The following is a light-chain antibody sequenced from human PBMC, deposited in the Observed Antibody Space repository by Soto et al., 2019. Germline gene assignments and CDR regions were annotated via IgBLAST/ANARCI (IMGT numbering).Light chain of an antibody. V-gene: IGKV3D-15*01. CDR1: QSVSSN. J-gene: IGKJ3*01. CDR2: AAS. Sequence: EIVLTQSPATLSVSPGETATLSCRASQSVSSNLAWYQQNPGQAPRLLIYAASTRATGIPARFSGSGSGTQFTLIITSLQSEDFAVYYCQQYINWSIFTFGPGTKVEIQ. CDR3: QQYINWSIFT.